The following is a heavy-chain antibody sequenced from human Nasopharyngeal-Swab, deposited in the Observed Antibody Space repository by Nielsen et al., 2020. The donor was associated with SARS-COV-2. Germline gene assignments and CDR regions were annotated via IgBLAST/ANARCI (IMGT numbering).Heavy chain of an antibody. D-gene: IGHD4-17*01. J-gene: IGHJ6*02. CDR1: GGSISSYY. CDR2: IYYSGST. V-gene: IGHV4-59*01. CDR3: ARLKGTGGDYTGTYYYYGMDV. Sequence: SETLSLTCTVSGGSISSYYWSWIRQPPGKGLEWIGYIYYSGSTNYNPSLKSRVTISVDTSKNQFSLKLSSVTAADTAVYCCARLKGTGGDYTGTYYYYGMDVWGQGTTVTVSS.